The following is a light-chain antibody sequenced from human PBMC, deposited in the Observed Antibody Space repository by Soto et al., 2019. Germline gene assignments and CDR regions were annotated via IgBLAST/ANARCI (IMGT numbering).Light chain of an antibody. CDR3: QQYERYYPPT. J-gene: IGKJ2*01. Sequence: DSQMTQSPSTLSPPIRDRVPITSRSSQSIHNWLAWYQQKPGKAPELLIYKASSLQSGVRSRFSGSGSGTEFTLTISSLQPDDFATYYGQQYERYYPPTLRQATKVDIK. V-gene: IGKV1-5*03. CDR2: KAS. CDR1: QSIHNW.